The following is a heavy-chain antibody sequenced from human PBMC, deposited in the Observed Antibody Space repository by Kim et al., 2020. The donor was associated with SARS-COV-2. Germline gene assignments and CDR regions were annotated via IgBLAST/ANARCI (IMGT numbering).Heavy chain of an antibody. Sequence: SETLSLTCAVYGGSFSGYYWSWIRQPPGKGLEWIGEINHSGSTNYNPSLKSRVTISVDTSKNQFSLKLSSVTAADTAVYYCARASRYSSSWYPFDYWGQG. V-gene: IGHV4-34*01. J-gene: IGHJ4*02. CDR1: GGSFSGYY. D-gene: IGHD6-13*01. CDR3: ARASRYSSSWYPFDY. CDR2: INHSGST.